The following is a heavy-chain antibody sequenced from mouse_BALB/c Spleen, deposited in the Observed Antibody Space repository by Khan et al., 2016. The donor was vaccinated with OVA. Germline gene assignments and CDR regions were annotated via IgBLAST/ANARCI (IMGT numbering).Heavy chain of an antibody. CDR3: ARPPFFSYVMVY. V-gene: IGHV9-3-1*01. Sequence: QIQLVQSGPELKKPGETVKISCKASGYTLKNHGMNWVKQAPGKGLKWMGWINTYTGEPTYVEDFKGRFAFSLETSASTAYLQINNLKNEDTATYFCARPPFFSYVMVYWGQGTSVTVSS. J-gene: IGHJ4*01. CDR1: GYTLKNHG. CDR2: INTYTGEP.